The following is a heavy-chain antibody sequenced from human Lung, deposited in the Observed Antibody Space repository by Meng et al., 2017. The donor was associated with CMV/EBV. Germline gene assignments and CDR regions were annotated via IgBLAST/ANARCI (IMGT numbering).Heavy chain of an antibody. Sequence: GGSLRLXCAASGFTFSSYGMHWVRQAPGKGLEWVAVIWYDGSNKYYADSVKGRFTISRDNSKNTLYLQMNSLRAEDTALYYCAKCSSTSCRYFDYWGQGTLVTVSS. J-gene: IGHJ4*02. V-gene: IGHV3-33*06. CDR3: AKCSSTSCRYFDY. CDR2: IWYDGSNK. D-gene: IGHD2-2*01. CDR1: GFTFSSYG.